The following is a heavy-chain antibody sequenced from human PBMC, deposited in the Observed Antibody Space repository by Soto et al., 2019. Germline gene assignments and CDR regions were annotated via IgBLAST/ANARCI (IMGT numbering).Heavy chain of an antibody. CDR3: ARDIAARRGYFDY. V-gene: IGHV3-21*01. J-gene: IGHJ4*02. CDR2: ISSSSSYI. D-gene: IGHD6-6*01. CDR1: GFTFSSYS. Sequence: EVQLVESGGGLVKPGGSLRLSCAASGFTFSSYSMNWVRQAPGKGLEWVSSISSSSSYIYYADSVKGRFTISRDNAKNSLYLKMNSLRAEDTAVYYCARDIAARRGYFDYWGQGTLVTVSS.